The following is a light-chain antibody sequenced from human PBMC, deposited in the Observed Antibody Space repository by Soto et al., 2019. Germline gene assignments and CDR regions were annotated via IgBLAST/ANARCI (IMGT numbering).Light chain of an antibody. Sequence: EIVLTQSPGTLSLSPGERATLSCRASQSVSSSYLAWYQQKPGQAPRLLIYDASSRATGIPDRFSGSGSGTDFTLTISRLEPEDLAVYYCQHYDSSPRTFGQGTKVEIK. CDR2: DAS. CDR3: QHYDSSPRT. V-gene: IGKV3-20*01. J-gene: IGKJ1*01. CDR1: QSVSSSY.